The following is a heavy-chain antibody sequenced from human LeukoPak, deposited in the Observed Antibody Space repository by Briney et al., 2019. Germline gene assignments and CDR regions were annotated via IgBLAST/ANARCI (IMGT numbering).Heavy chain of an antibody. Sequence: ASVKVSCKASGYTFTGYYMNWVRQAPGQGLEWMGWINPNSGGTNYAQKFQGRVTMTRDTSISTAYMELSRLRSDDTAVYYCARNEYDFWSGYLDYWGQGTLVTVSS. CDR1: GYTFTGYY. CDR3: ARNEYDFWSGYLDY. J-gene: IGHJ4*02. D-gene: IGHD3-3*01. V-gene: IGHV1-2*02. CDR2: INPNSGGT.